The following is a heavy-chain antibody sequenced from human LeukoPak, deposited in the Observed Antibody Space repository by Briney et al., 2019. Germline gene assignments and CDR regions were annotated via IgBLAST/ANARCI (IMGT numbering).Heavy chain of an antibody. D-gene: IGHD3-16*02. CDR1: GFSLSTRGGG. CDR3: AHSHYDYVWGSYRYLDY. V-gene: IGHV2-5*01. J-gene: IGHJ4*02. CDR2: IYWNDDK. Sequence: SGPTLVNPTQTLTLTCTFSGFSLSTRGGGVGWIRQPPGKALEWLSLIYWNDDKRYSPSLKSRLTITKDTSKNQVVLTMTNMDPVDTATYYCAHSHYDYVWGSYRYLDYWGQGTLVTVSS.